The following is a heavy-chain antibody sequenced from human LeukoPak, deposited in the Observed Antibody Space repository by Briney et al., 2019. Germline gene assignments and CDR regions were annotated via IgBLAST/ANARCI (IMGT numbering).Heavy chain of an antibody. J-gene: IGHJ4*02. Sequence: GGSLRLSCAASGFTFSNAWMAWVRQAPGKGLEWVGHIKSKTDGGTTDYAAPVKGRFTISRDDSKNTLYLQMNSLKTEDTAVYYCTRQQLVLDYWGQGTLATVSS. CDR1: GFTFSNAW. CDR2: IKSKTDGGTT. CDR3: TRQQLVLDY. D-gene: IGHD6-13*01. V-gene: IGHV3-15*01.